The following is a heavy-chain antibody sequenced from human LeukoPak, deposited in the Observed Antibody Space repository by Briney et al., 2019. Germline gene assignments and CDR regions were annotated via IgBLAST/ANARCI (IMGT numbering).Heavy chain of an antibody. V-gene: IGHV4-61*02. CDR2: IYTSGST. CDR3: ARDDPDYYDSSRYETNDGFHI. J-gene: IGHJ3*02. D-gene: IGHD3-22*01. Sequence: SETLSLTCTVSGGSISSGSYYWSWIRQPAGKGLEWIGRIYTSGSTNYNPSLKSRVTISVDTSKNQFSLKLSSVTAADTAVYYCARDDPDYYDSSRYETNDGFHIWGQATMVTISS. CDR1: GGSISSGSYY.